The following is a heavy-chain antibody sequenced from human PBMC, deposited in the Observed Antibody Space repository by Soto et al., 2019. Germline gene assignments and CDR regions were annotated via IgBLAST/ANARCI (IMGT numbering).Heavy chain of an antibody. CDR2: IKQDESNK. D-gene: IGHD3-22*01. CDR3: ARNYDSNSYLIDY. CDR1: GFSFSSYW. Sequence: GGSLRLSCAASGFSFSSYWMSWVRQAPGKGLEWVANIKQDESNKYYVDSVKGRFTISRDNSKNTLYLQMNSLGIEDTAVFYCARNYDSNSYLIDYWGQGAQVTVSS. V-gene: IGHV3-7*01. J-gene: IGHJ4*02.